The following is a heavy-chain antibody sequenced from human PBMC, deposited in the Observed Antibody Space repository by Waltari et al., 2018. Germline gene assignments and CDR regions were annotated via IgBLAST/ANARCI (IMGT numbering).Heavy chain of an antibody. Sequence: QVQLVQSGAEVKKPGSSVKVSCKASAGTFSSYAIRWVRQAPGQGLEWMGRIIPIFGTANYAQKFQGRVTITADESTSTAYMELSSLRSEDTAVYYCARGYYDSSGYSYWGQGTLVTVSS. V-gene: IGHV1-69*15. CDR3: ARGYYDSSGYSY. CDR1: AGTFSSYA. J-gene: IGHJ4*02. CDR2: IIPIFGTA. D-gene: IGHD3-22*01.